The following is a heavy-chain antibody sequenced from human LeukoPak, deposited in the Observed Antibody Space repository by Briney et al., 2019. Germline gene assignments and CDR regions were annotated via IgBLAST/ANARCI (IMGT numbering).Heavy chain of an antibody. CDR3: AKGDQYYDFWSGPDY. V-gene: IGHV3-30*02. D-gene: IGHD3-3*01. Sequence: GGSLRLSCEASGFTFSSYGMHWVRQAPGKGLEWVAFIRYDGPNKYYADSVKGRFTISRDNSKNTLYLQMNSLRAEDTGVYYCAKGDQYYDFWSGPDYWGQGTLVTVSS. CDR1: GFTFSSYG. CDR2: IRYDGPNK. J-gene: IGHJ4*02.